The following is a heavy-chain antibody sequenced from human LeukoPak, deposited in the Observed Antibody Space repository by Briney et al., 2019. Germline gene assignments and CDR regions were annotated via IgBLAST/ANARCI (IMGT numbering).Heavy chain of an antibody. CDR2: IYYSGST. Sequence: SETLSLTCTVSGGSISSSSYYWGWIRQPPGKGLEWIGSIYYSGSTYYNPSLKSRVTMSVDTSKNQFSLKLSSVTAADTAVYYCAREKTPPSGCSGGSCYSGYYYYMDVWGKGTTVTISS. D-gene: IGHD2-15*01. J-gene: IGHJ6*03. CDR3: AREKTPPSGCSGGSCYSGYYYYMDV. CDR1: GGSISSSSYY. V-gene: IGHV4-39*07.